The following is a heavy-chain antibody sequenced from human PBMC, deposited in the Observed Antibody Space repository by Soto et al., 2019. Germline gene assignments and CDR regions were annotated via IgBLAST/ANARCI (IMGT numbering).Heavy chain of an antibody. J-gene: IGHJ3*02. D-gene: IGHD3-22*01. V-gene: IGHV3-21*04. CDR1: GFTFSSYS. Sequence: PGGSLRLSCAASGFTFSSYSMHWVRQATGKGLEWVSFITISSSYIYYADSVKGGFTVSREKSENTLYLQMNSLRAEDTAVYYCARTLGGVTMIVVVPDSSGIWGQGTMVTVS. CDR2: ITISSSYI. CDR3: ARTLGGVTMIVVVPDSSGI.